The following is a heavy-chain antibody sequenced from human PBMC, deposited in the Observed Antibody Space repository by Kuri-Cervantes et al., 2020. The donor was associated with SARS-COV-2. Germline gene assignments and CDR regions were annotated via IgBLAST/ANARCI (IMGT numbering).Heavy chain of an antibody. V-gene: IGHV1-2*02. CDR3: ALGYWGSGYPRNYYHMDV. D-gene: IGHD3-22*01. CDR2: INPNSGGT. Sequence: ASVKVSCKASGYTFTGYYMHWVRQAPGQGLEWMGWINPNSGGTNYAQKFQGRVTMTRDTSISTAYMELSRLRSDDTAVYYCALGYWGSGYPRNYYHMDVWGKGTTVTVSS. CDR1: GYTFTGYY. J-gene: IGHJ6*03.